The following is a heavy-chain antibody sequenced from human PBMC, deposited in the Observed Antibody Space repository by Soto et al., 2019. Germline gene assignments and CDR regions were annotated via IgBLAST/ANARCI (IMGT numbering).Heavy chain of an antibody. CDR1: GFTFRNYG. V-gene: IGHV3-48*01. J-gene: IGHJ3*01. D-gene: IGHD3-22*01. Sequence: GGSLRLSCAASGFTFRNYGMNWVRQAPGKGLEWVSYIGIGSSTKYYADSVKGRFTISRDNAKDSLYLQMNSLRAEDTAVYYCARDQLYYNDISGRPLNAFDVWGQGTMVTVSS. CDR3: ARDQLYYNDISGRPLNAFDV. CDR2: IGIGSSTK.